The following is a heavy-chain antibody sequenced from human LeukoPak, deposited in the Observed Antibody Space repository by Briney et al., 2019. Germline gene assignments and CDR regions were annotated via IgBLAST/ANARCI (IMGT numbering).Heavy chain of an antibody. CDR1: GFTFSSYG. Sequence: GGSLRLSCAASGFTFSSYGMPWVRQAPGKGLEWVAVISYDGSNKYYADSVKGRFTISRDNSKNTLYLQMNSLRAEDTAVYYCAKSASSSELDYWGQGTLVTVSS. V-gene: IGHV3-30*18. CDR2: ISYDGSNK. J-gene: IGHJ4*02. CDR3: AKSASSSELDY. D-gene: IGHD6-6*01.